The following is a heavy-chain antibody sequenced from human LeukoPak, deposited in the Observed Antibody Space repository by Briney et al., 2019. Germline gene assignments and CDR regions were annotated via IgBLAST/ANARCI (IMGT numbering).Heavy chain of an antibody. D-gene: IGHD3-22*01. Sequence: PSETLSLTCAVYGGSFSGYYWSWIRQPPGKGLEWIGEINHSGSTNYNPSLKSPVTISVDTSKNQFSLKLSSVTAADTAVYYCARVDSSGYYPDYWGQGTLVTVSS. CDR2: INHSGST. CDR1: GGSFSGYY. CDR3: ARVDSSGYYPDY. V-gene: IGHV4-34*01. J-gene: IGHJ4*02.